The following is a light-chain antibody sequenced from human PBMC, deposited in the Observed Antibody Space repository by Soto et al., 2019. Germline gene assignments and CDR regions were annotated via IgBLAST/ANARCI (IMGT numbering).Light chain of an antibody. V-gene: IGLV2-14*01. J-gene: IGLJ1*01. CDR3: CSYTSSSTYV. CDR2: EVN. Sequence: QSALTQPASVSGSPGQSITMSCTGTSSDVGGYNYVSWYQHHPGKAPQLMLYEVNNRPSGVSNRFSGSKSGNTASLTISGLQAEDEADYYCCSYTSSSTYVLGSGTKLTVL. CDR1: SSDVGGYNY.